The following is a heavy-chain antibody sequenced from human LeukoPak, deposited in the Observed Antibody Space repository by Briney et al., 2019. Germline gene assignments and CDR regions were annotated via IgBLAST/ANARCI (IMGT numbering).Heavy chain of an antibody. V-gene: IGHV4-34*01. CDR2: INHSGST. Sequence: PSETLSLTCAVYGGSFSGYYWSWIRQPPGKGLEWIGEINHSGSTNYNPSLKSRVTISVDTSKNQFSLKLSSVTAAGTAVYYCARADDFWSGLNVWGKGTTVTVSS. CDR3: ARADDFWSGLNV. D-gene: IGHD3-3*01. J-gene: IGHJ6*04. CDR1: GGSFSGYY.